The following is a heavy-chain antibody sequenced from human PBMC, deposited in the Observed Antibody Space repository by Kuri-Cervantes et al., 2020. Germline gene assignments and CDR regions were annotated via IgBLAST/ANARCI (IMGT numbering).Heavy chain of an antibody. CDR3: ARGDYDGHGDWFDP. CDR1: GGTFSSYT. V-gene: IGHV1-69*13. CDR2: IIPIFGTA. D-gene: IGHD3-3*01. Sequence: SVKVSCKASGGTFSSYTISWVRQAPGQGLEWMGRIIPIFGTANYAQKFQGRVTITADESTSTAYMELSSLRSEDTAVYYCARGDYDGHGDWFDPWGQGTLVTVSS. J-gene: IGHJ5*02.